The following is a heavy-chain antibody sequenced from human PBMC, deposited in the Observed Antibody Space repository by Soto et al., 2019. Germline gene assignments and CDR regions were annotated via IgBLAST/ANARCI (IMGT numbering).Heavy chain of an antibody. CDR3: ARYSGYANYYYYGMDV. CDR1: GGSISSGDYS. J-gene: IGHJ6*02. D-gene: IGHD5-12*01. V-gene: IGHV4-30-4*01. Sequence: PSETLSLTCTVSGGSISSGDYSWSWVRQSPGKGLEWIGHIYNSGITYYNPSLKSRVVISIDTSRNQFSLRLNSLTAADRAVYYCARYSGYANYYYYGMDVWGQGTTVTVSS. CDR2: IYNSGIT.